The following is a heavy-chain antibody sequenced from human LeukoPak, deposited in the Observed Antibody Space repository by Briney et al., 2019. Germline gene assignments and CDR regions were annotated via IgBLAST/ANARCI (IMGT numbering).Heavy chain of an antibody. CDR2: IYSGGST. J-gene: IGHJ3*02. Sequence: GGSLRLSCTVSGFTVSSDYMSWVRQAPGKGLEWVSVIYSGGSTYYADSVKGRFTISRDNSKNTLYLQMNSLRAEDTAVYYCARSPKYYYDSSGYPSAFDIWGQGTMVTVSS. CDR3: ARSPKYYYDSSGYPSAFDI. V-gene: IGHV3-66*01. D-gene: IGHD3-22*01. CDR1: GFTVSSDY.